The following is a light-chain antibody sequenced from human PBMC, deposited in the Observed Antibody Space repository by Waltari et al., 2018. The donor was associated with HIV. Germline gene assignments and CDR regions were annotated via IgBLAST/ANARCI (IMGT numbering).Light chain of an antibody. J-gene: IGLJ3*02. V-gene: IGLV1-44*01. CDR3: STWDDRLNGVV. Sequence: QSVLTQPPSASGTPGPRVTISCSGSTPNIGSSSVNWYQQFSRAAPKLLIFADGQRPSGVPDRFSGSKSGTSASLVISGLQSEDEADYYCSTWDDRLNGVVFGGGTRLTVV. CDR2: ADG. CDR1: TPNIGSSS.